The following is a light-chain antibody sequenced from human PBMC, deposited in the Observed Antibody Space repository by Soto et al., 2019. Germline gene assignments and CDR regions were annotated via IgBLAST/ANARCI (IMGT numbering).Light chain of an antibody. J-gene: IGKJ4*01. CDR2: DAS. V-gene: IGKV3D-15*01. CDR1: QSVRSN. CDR3: HQYYNWPLT. Sequence: EKVMTPSPATLSVSPGERVTLSCRASQSVRSNLAWYQQKPGQAPRLLIYDASTRATDIPVRFSGSGSGTEFTLTISSLQSEDSAVYYCHQYYNWPLTFGGGTKVDIK.